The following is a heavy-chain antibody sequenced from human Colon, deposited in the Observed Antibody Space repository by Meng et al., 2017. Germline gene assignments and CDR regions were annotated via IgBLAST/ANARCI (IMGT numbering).Heavy chain of an antibody. CDR3: ARDRRNYYLDL. CDR2: IIPGVGTT. J-gene: IGHJ4*02. CDR1: GGSFDNYA. V-gene: IGHV1-69*05. Sequence: QVQLMQSGAEVKTPGSSVRVSCKASGGSFDNYAISWVRQAPGQGLERVGGIIPGVGTTNYAQRFQGRVTITTDRSAGTVFMQLNSLRFEDTAVYYCARDRRNYYLDLWAQGTLVTVSS. D-gene: IGHD6-6*01.